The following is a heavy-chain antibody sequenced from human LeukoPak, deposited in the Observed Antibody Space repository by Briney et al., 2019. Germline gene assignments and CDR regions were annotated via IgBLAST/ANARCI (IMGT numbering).Heavy chain of an antibody. D-gene: IGHD4-17*01. V-gene: IGHV1-69*06. CDR3: ASARGAYGEFDY. CDR1: GGTFSSYA. J-gene: IGHJ4*02. CDR2: IIPIFGTA. Sequence: SVKVSCKASGGTFSSYAISWVRQAPGQGLEWMGGIIPIFGTANYAQKFQGRATITADKSTSTAYMELSSLRSEDTAVYYCASARGAYGEFDYWGQGTLVTVSS.